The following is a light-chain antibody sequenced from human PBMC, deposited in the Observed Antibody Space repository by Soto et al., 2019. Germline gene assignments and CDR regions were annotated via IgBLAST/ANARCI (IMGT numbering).Light chain of an antibody. CDR1: QSVSNSY. Sequence: EIVLTQSPGTLSLSPGERATLSCRASQSVSNSYLAWYQQKPGQAPRLLIYGASSRATGIPDRLSGSGSGTDFTLTISRLEPEDFAVYYCQQYGTSPWTFGLGTRVEIK. J-gene: IGKJ1*01. V-gene: IGKV3-20*01. CDR2: GAS. CDR3: QQYGTSPWT.